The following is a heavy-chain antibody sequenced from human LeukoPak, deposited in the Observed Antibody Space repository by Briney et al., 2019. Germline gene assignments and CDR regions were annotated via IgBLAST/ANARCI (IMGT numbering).Heavy chain of an antibody. CDR1: GGFISSYY. Sequence: PSETLSLTCTVSGGFISSYYWSWIRQPAGKGLEWIGRIYTSGSTNYNPSLKSRVTMSVDTSKNQFSLKLSSVTAADTAVYYCARAGYSSSWYDSPYYFDYWGQGTLVTVSS. CDR3: ARAGYSSSWYDSPYYFDY. CDR2: IYTSGST. D-gene: IGHD6-13*01. J-gene: IGHJ4*02. V-gene: IGHV4-4*07.